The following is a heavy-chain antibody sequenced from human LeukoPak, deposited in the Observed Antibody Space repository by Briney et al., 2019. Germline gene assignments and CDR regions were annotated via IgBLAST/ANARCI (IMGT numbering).Heavy chain of an antibody. J-gene: IGHJ4*02. V-gene: IGHV4-34*01. D-gene: IGHD5-18*01. CDR2: INHSGST. CDR3: ARHGYTYGYTY. Sequence: TSETLSLTCAVYGGSFSGYYWSWIRQPPGKGLEWIGEINHSGSTNYNPSLKSRVTISVDTSKNQFSLNLSSVTAADTAVYYCARHGYTYGYTYWGQGTLVTVSS. CDR1: GGSFSGYY.